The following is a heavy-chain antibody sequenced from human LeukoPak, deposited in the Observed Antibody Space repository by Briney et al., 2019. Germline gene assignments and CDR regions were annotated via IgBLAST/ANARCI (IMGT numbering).Heavy chain of an antibody. CDR1: GESFRGYY. CDR3: ARGIAVPGATYPAFYGMDV. J-gene: IGHJ6*02. V-gene: IGHV4-34*01. Sequence: SETLSLTCGVYGESFRGYYWTLIRQAPGKGLEWIGEFNPSGSTNYTPSLKSRVTISVDTSKRQFSLKLSSLTAADTAVYYCARGIAVPGATYPAFYGMDVWGQGTTVTVSS. D-gene: IGHD6-13*01. CDR2: FNPSGST.